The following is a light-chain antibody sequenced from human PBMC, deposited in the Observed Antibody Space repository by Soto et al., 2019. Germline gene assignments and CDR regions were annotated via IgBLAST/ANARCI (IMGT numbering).Light chain of an antibody. CDR1: SSNIGAEYD. V-gene: IGLV1-40*01. Sequence: QSALTQPPSVSGSPGQSVAISCTWISSNIGAEYDVHWYQQLPGTAPKRLIYGDNNRPSGVPDRFSGSKSGTSASLAITGLQPEDEADYYCQSYDSSLTTFVFGTGTKVTVL. CDR3: QSYDSSLTTFV. J-gene: IGLJ1*01. CDR2: GDN.